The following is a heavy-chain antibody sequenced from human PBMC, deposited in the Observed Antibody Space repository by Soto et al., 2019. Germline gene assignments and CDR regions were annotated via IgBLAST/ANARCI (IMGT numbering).Heavy chain of an antibody. J-gene: IGHJ5*02. Sequence: GGSLRLSCGASGFTFSSYAMSWVRQAPGKGLDWVSVISGSGGITYSADSVKGRFTISRDNSKNTLYLQMNSLRAEDTAVYYCARDLLAAAGHNWFDPWGQGTLVTVSS. V-gene: IGHV3-23*01. CDR2: ISGSGGIT. D-gene: IGHD6-13*01. CDR1: GFTFSSYA. CDR3: ARDLLAAAGHNWFDP.